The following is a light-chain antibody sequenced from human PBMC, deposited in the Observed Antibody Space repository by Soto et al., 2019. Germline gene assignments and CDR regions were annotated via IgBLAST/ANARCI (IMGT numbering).Light chain of an antibody. J-gene: IGLJ1*01. CDR2: DVS. CDR1: SSDVGGYNY. Sequence: QSVLTQPASVSGSPGQSITISCTGTSSDVGGYNYVSWYQHHPGKAPKLMIFDVSNRPSGVSNRLSGSKSGNTASLTISGLQPEEEADYYCSSYTTSNTRQIVFGTGTKVT. CDR3: SSYTTSNTRQIV. V-gene: IGLV2-14*03.